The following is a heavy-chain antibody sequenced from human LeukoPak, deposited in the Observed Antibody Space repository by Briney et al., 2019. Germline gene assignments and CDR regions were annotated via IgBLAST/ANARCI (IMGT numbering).Heavy chain of an antibody. CDR3: ARGRHVVVVPAAPFDY. Sequence: GGSLRLSXAASGFTFSSYWMSWVCQAPGKGLEWVANIKQDGSEKYYVDSVKGRFTISRDNAKNSLYLQMNSLRAEDTAVYYCARGRHVVVVPAAPFDYWGQGTLVTVSS. D-gene: IGHD2-2*01. J-gene: IGHJ4*02. CDR1: GFTFSSYW. CDR2: IKQDGSEK. V-gene: IGHV3-7*01.